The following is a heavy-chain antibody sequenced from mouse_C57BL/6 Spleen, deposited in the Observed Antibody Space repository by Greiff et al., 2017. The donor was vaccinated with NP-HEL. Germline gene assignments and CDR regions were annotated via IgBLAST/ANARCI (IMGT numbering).Heavy chain of an antibody. Sequence: QFQLQQSGAELVKPGASVKISCKASGYAFSSYWMNWVKQRPGKGLEWIGQIYPGDGDTNYNGKFKGKATLTADKSSSTAYMQLSSLTSEDSAVYFCARRDYGRYWYFDVWGTGTTVTVSS. CDR2: IYPGDGDT. J-gene: IGHJ1*03. CDR1: GYAFSSYW. V-gene: IGHV1-80*01. CDR3: ARRDYGRYWYFDV. D-gene: IGHD1-1*01.